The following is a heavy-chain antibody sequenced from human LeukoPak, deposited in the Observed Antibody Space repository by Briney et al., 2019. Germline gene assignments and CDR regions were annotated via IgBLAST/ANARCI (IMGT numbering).Heavy chain of an antibody. D-gene: IGHD5-18*01. CDR3: ARRGYAFSFDP. Sequence: SQTLSLTCAISGDSVSSNSAVWNWSRQSPSRGLEWLGRTHYRSKWYNDYAVSVKSRITINPDTSKKQFSLQLNSVTPEDTAVYYCARRGYAFSFDPWGQGTLVTVSS. V-gene: IGHV6-1*01. CDR2: THYRSKWYN. CDR1: GDSVSSNSAV. J-gene: IGHJ5*02.